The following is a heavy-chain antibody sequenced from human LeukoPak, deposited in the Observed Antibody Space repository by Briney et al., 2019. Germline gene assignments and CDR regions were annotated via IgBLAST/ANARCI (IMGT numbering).Heavy chain of an antibody. D-gene: IGHD3-16*02. Sequence: GASVKVSCKASGYTFTSYGISWVRQAPGQGLEWMGWISAYNGNTNYAQKLQGRVTMTTDTSTSTAYMELRSLRSDDTAVYYCARSNDYVWGSYRSGPGAFDIWGQGTMVTVSS. CDR2: ISAYNGNT. CDR1: GYTFTSYG. CDR3: ARSNDYVWGSYRSGPGAFDI. V-gene: IGHV1-18*01. J-gene: IGHJ3*02.